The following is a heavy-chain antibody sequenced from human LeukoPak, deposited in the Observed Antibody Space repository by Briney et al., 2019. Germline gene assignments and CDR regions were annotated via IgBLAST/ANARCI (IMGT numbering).Heavy chain of an antibody. V-gene: IGHV5-51*01. D-gene: IGHD2-15*01. Sequence: GESLKISCKGSGYSFTSYWIGWVRQMPGKGLEWMGIIYPGDSDTRYSPSFQGQVTISADKSISTAYLQCSSLKASDPAMYDCARLIQRVVVVACEGDNWFDPWGQGTLVTVSS. CDR2: IYPGDSDT. CDR3: ARLIQRVVVVACEGDNWFDP. CDR1: GYSFTSYW. J-gene: IGHJ5*02.